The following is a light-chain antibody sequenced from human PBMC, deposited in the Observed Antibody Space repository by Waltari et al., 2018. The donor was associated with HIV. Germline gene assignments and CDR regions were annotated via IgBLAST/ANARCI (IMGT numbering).Light chain of an antibody. V-gene: IGLV3-21*01. Sequence: SYVLTQPPSVSVAPGKTARITCGGENIGSKSVNLNQKQPGQAPVMVIYHDTDRPSGIPDRFSGSNSEDTATLTIRRVEAGDEADYFCQVWDTNTDQYVIFGGGTNLAV. J-gene: IGLJ2*01. CDR3: QVWDTNTDQYVI. CDR1: NIGSKS. CDR2: HDT.